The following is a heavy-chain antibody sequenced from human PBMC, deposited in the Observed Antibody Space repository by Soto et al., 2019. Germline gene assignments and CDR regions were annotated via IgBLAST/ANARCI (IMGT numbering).Heavy chain of an antibody. CDR2: IYDSGST. CDR3: AAPPRY. Sequence: PSETLSLTCTVSGGSVSSGSYYWSWIRQPPGKGLEWIGYIYDSGSTNYNPSLKSRVTISVDTSKNQFSLKLTSVTAADTAVYYCAAPPRYWSQGTLVTVSS. CDR1: GGSVSSGSYY. D-gene: IGHD6-6*01. V-gene: IGHV4-61*01. J-gene: IGHJ4*02.